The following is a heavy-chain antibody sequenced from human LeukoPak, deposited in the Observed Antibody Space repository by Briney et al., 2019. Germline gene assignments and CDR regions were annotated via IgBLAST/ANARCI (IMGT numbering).Heavy chain of an antibody. CDR1: GFTTRNNY. Sequence: GGSLRLSCAASGFTTRNNYMSWVRQAPGKGLEWVSIIYSSGSAYYVDSVKGRFTISRDTSKNMVLLQMNSLRAEDTAVYYCASSGSYSDFDYWGQGTLVTVSS. CDR2: IYSSGSA. J-gene: IGHJ4*02. V-gene: IGHV3-53*01. D-gene: IGHD3-22*01. CDR3: ASSGSYSDFDY.